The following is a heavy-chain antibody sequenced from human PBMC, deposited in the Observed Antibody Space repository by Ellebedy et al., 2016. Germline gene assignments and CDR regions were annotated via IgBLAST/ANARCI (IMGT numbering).Heavy chain of an antibody. CDR1: GFTFGRYW. J-gene: IGHJ5*02. V-gene: IGHV3-74*01. D-gene: IGHD4-11*01. CDR3: ARDRGDYSISGP. CDR2: IKGDGSST. Sequence: GESLKISCVASGFTFGRYWMHWVRQAPGNKLVWVSRIKGDGSSTTYADSVKGRFTTSRDNARNSLYLQMHSLRGEDTAVYFCARDRGDYSISGPWGQGTLVTVSS.